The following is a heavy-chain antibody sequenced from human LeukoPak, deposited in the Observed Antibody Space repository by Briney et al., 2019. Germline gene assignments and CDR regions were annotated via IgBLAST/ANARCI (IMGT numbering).Heavy chain of an antibody. Sequence: GGSLRLSWAASGFTFDDYAMHWVRQAPGKGLEGVSGISWNSGSIGYADSVKGRFTISRDNAKNSLYLQMNSLRAEDTALYYCAKPSLKGLGIFGYFDYWGQGTLVTVSS. CDR2: ISWNSGSI. J-gene: IGHJ4*02. V-gene: IGHV3-9*01. D-gene: IGHD7-27*01. CDR3: AKPSLKGLGIFGYFDY. CDR1: GFTFDDYA.